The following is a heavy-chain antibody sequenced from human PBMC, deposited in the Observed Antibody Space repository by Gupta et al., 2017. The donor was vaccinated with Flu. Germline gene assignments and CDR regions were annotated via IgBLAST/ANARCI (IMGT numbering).Heavy chain of an antibody. J-gene: IGHJ1*01. CDR3: AGRNRVGAGGLEYFQY. CDR2: IYSGGST. V-gene: IGHV3-53*01. CDR1: GFTVTTNY. D-gene: IGHD6-13*01. Sequence: EVQLVESGGGLIQPGGSLRLSCAASGFTVTTNYMSWVRQAPGKGLEWVSVIYSGGSTYYADSVKGRFTISRDNSNTLYLQLNSLRAEDTAVYYCAGRNRVGAGGLEYFQYWGQGILVTVSS.